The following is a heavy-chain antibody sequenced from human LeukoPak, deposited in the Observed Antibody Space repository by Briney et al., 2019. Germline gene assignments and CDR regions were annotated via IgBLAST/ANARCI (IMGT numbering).Heavy chain of an antibody. CDR3: ARTSRGDDYGDYGWFDP. D-gene: IGHD4-17*01. J-gene: IGHJ5*02. CDR1: GFTFSSYA. V-gene: IGHV3-30*04. CDR2: ISYDGSNK. Sequence: PGGSLRLSCAASGFTFSSYAMHWVRQAPGKGLEWVAVISYDGSNKYYADSVKGRFTISRDNSKNTLYLQMNSLRAEDTAVYYCARTSRGDDYGDYGWFDPWGQGTLVTVSS.